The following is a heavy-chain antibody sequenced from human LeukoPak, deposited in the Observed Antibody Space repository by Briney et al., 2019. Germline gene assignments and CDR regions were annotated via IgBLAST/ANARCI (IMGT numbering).Heavy chain of an antibody. CDR3: ARAPYGSPDY. J-gene: IGHJ4*02. D-gene: IGHD3-10*01. CDR1: GVSFSGYY. CDR2: INHSGST. Sequence: SETLSLTCAVYGVSFSGYYWSWIRQPPGKGLEWIGEINHSGSTNYNPSLKSRVTISVDTSKNQFSLKLSSVTAADTAVYYCARAPYGSPDYWGQGTLVTVSS. V-gene: IGHV4-34*01.